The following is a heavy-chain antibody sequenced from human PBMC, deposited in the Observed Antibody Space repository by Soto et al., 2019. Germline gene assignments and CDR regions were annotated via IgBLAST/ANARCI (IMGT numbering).Heavy chain of an antibody. V-gene: IGHV3-30-3*01. CDR3: ARDQVLGASTRLGFYYGMDV. Sequence: GGPLRLSCSISRLSFSDDAMHLVPQAPGKGVGWVAFISYDGGSKYYADSVKGQFTISRDISTNTLFLQMNSLRAEDTALYYCARDQVLGASTRLGFYYGMDVWGQGTTVTVSS. CDR2: ISYDGGSK. CDR1: RLSFSDDA. J-gene: IGHJ6*02. D-gene: IGHD1-26*01.